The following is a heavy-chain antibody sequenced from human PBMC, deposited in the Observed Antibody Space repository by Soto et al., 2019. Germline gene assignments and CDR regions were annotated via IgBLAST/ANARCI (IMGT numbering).Heavy chain of an antibody. CDR2: ITTYNGNR. CDR1: GYTFKNYG. Sequence: QVQLVQSGPEVKNPGASVKVSCKASGYTFKNYGIKWVRQAPGQGLEWVGWITTYNGNRYSAEKFQGRVTMTTDTAASTTYRGLKSLTSDDAGVYYCAGDARPEGVAADGASDYWGQGTLVTVSS. D-gene: IGHD6-19*01. J-gene: IGHJ4*02. V-gene: IGHV1-18*01. CDR3: AGDARPEGVAADGASDY.